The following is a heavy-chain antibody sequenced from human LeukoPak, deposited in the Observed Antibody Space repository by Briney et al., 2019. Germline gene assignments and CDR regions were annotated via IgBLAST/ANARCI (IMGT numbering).Heavy chain of an antibody. J-gene: IGHJ4*02. CDR1: GFTFTNYA. V-gene: IGHV3-33*08. CDR2: IWYDGSNK. CDR3: AREGGFYSSSLDY. D-gene: IGHD6-6*01. Sequence: GGSLRLSCAASGFTFTNYAMSWVRQAPGKGLEWVAVIWYDGSNKYYADSVKGRFTISRDNSKNTLYLQMNSLRAEDTAVYYCAREGGFYSSSLDYWGQGTLVTVSS.